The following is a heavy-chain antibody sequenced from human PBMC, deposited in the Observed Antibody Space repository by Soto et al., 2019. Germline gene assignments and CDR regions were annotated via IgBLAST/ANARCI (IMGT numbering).Heavy chain of an antibody. V-gene: IGHV4-59*11. D-gene: IGHD3-10*01. CDR1: GGSFSGHY. Sequence: PSETLSLTCAVYGGSFSGHYWSWIRQPPGKGLEWIGYIYSSGSTNYNPSLESRVTISVDTSKNQFSLKLSSVTAADTAVYYCARDTYNYGSDWFDPWGRGNLVTVSS. J-gene: IGHJ5*02. CDR2: IYSSGST. CDR3: ARDTYNYGSDWFDP.